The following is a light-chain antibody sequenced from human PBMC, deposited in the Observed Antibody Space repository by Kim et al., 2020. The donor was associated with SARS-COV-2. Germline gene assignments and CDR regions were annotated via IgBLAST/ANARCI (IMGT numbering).Light chain of an antibody. Sequence: DIQMTQSPSSLSASVGDRVTITCRASQDIRSDLGWYQQTPGKAPKRLIYAASSLQSGVPSRFSGSGSGTEFILTISSLQPEDFATYYSLQHNNTPYTVGQGTKRDI. V-gene: IGKV1-17*01. CDR2: AAS. CDR1: QDIRSD. CDR3: LQHNNTPYT. J-gene: IGKJ2*01.